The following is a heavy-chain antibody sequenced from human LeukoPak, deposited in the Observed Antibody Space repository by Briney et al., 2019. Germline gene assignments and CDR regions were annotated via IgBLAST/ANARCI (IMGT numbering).Heavy chain of an antibody. CDR1: GGSISSGSYY. V-gene: IGHV4-61*02. J-gene: IGHJ2*01. D-gene: IGHD2-2*01. Sequence: PSQTLSLTCTVSGGSISSGSYYWSWLRQPAGKGLEWIGRIYTSGSTNYNPSLKSRVTISVDTSKNQFSLKLSSVTAADTAVYYCASHARLGYCSSTSCREVGGAYWYFDLWGRGTLVTVSS. CDR2: IYTSGST. CDR3: ASHARLGYCSSTSCREVGGAYWYFDL.